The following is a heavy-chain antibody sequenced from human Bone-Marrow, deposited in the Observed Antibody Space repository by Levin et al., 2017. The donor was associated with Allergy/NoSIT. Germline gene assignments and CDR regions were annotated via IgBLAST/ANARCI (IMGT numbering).Heavy chain of an antibody. V-gene: IGHV3-7*03. D-gene: IGHD3-3*01. CDR3: ARGGGFLVDY. CDR2: VNQDGSVE. CDR1: GFSLSGRW. J-gene: IGHJ4*02. Sequence: PGGSLRLSCVAYGFSLSGRWMNWVRQAPGKGLEWLAIVNQDGSVEHYLDSVRGRFTISRDNAKNSLYLQMNSLGVEDTAVYYCARGGGFLVDYWGQGALVTVSS.